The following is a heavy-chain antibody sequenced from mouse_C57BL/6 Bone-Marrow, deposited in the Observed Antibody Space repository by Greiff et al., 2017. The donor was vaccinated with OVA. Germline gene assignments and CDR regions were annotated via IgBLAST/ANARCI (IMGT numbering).Heavy chain of an antibody. V-gene: IGHV14-4*01. D-gene: IGHD1-1*02. CDR3: YPVMDYGPVGFAY. J-gene: IGHJ3*01. CDR2: IDPENGDT. Sequence: EVQLQQSGAELVRPGASVKLSCTASGFTFTDYYMPWVKQRPEQGLEWIGWIDPENGDTDYTSKFKGKTTITSDTSSNTTYLQLSSLTSEDPAIYYYYPVMDYGPVGFAYWGQATLVTVA. CDR1: GFTFTDYY.